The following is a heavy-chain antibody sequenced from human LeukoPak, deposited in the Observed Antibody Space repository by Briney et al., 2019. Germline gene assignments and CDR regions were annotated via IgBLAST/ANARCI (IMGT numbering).Heavy chain of an antibody. CDR3: ARDMSGEFRFDP. V-gene: IGHV1-69*04. Sequence: GASVKVSCKASGYTFTSYGISWVRQAPGQGLEWMGRIIPILGIANYAQKFQGRVTITADKSTSTAYMELSSLRSEDTAVYYCARDMSGEFRFDPWGQGTLVTVSS. D-gene: IGHD3-10*01. J-gene: IGHJ5*02. CDR2: IIPILGIA. CDR1: GYTFTSYG.